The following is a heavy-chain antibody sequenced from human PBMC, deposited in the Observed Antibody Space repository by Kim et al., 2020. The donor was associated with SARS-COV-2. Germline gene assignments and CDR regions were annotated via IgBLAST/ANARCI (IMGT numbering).Heavy chain of an antibody. CDR1: GFTFSGSA. D-gene: IGHD1-1*01. CDR3: ASVTGTTLAFLDAFDI. J-gene: IGHJ3*02. CDR2: IRSKAYSYAT. V-gene: IGHV3-73*01. Sequence: GGSLRLSCAASGFTFSGSAMHWVRQASGKGLEWVGRIRSKAYSYATAYAASVKGRFTISRDDSKNTAYLQMSSLKTDDTAVYYCASVTGTTLAFLDAFDIWGLRTMVTVSS.